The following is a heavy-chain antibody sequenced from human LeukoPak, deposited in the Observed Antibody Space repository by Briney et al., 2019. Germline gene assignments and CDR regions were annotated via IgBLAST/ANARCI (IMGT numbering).Heavy chain of an antibody. CDR1: GFTFSSYS. CDR3: ARDSGQSSSGYSPGRAFDI. CDR2: ISSSSSYI. V-gene: IGHV3-21*01. Sequence: GGSLRLSCAASGFTFSSYSMTWVRQAPGKGLEWVSSISSSSSYIYYADSVKGRFTISRDNAKNSLYLQMNSLRAEDTAVYYCARDSGQSSSGYSPGRAFDIWGQGTMVTVSS. J-gene: IGHJ3*02. D-gene: IGHD3-22*01.